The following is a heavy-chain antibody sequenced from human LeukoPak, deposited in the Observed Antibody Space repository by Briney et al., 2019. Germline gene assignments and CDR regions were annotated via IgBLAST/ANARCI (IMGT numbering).Heavy chain of an antibody. CDR2: ISPSGGST. J-gene: IGHJ5*02. D-gene: IGHD2-21*01. CDR1: GDTFTSNY. CDR3: ARDNSVRGEAWWFNP. Sequence: ASVKVSCKAFGDTFTSNYMHWVRQAPGQGPEWMGVISPSGGSTTYAQKFQGRVTMTRDMSTSTDYLELSSLRSEDTAVYYCARDNSVRGEAWWFNPWGQGTLVTVSS. V-gene: IGHV1-46*01.